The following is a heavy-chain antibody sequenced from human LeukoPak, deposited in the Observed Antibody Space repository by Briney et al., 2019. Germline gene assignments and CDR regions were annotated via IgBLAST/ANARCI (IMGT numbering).Heavy chain of an antibody. D-gene: IGHD3-22*01. CDR1: GFTFDDYG. CDR2: IYSGGST. J-gene: IGHJ2*01. Sequence: GGSLRLSCAASGFTFDDYGMSWVRQAPGKGLEWVSVIYSGGSTYYADSVKGRFTISRDNSKNTLYLQMNSLRAEDTAVYYCAKDGYYDSSAYYYVRYFDLWGRGTLVTVSS. CDR3: AKDGYYDSSAYYYVRYFDL. V-gene: IGHV3-23*03.